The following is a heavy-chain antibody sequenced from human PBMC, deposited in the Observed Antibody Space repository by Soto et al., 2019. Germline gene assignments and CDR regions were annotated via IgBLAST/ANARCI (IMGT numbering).Heavy chain of an antibody. Sequence: ASVKVSCKASGYTFTGYYMHWVRQAPGQGLEWLGWINPNSGGTNYAQKFQGWVTMTRDTSISTAYMELSRLRSDDTAVYYCARGHYDILTGYYGPRLPIDYWGQGTLVTVSS. J-gene: IGHJ4*02. V-gene: IGHV1-2*04. CDR1: GYTFTGYY. CDR3: ARGHYDILTGYYGPRLPIDY. D-gene: IGHD3-9*01. CDR2: INPNSGGT.